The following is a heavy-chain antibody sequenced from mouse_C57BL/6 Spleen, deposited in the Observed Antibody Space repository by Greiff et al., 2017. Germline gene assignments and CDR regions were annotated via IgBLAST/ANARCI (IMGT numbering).Heavy chain of an antibody. V-gene: IGHV7-3*01. CDR1: GFTFTDYY. Sequence: EVQLVESGGGLVQPGGSLSLSCAASGFTFTDYYMSWVRQPPGKALEWLGFIRNKANGYTTEYSASVKGRFTISRDNSQSILYLQMNALRAEDSATYYCARHYDYDAFAYWGQGTLVTVSA. J-gene: IGHJ3*01. D-gene: IGHD2-4*01. CDR3: ARHYDYDAFAY. CDR2: IRNKANGYTT.